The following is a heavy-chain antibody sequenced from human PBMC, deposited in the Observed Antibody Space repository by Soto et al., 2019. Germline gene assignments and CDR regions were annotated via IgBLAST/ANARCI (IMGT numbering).Heavy chain of an antibody. CDR2: MNPNSGNT. D-gene: IGHD4-17*01. CDR1: GYTFTSYD. J-gene: IGHJ4*02. Sequence: QVQLVQSGAEVKKPGASVKVSCKASGYTFTSYDINWVRQATGQGLEWMGWMNPNSGNTGYAQKVQRRVTMTRHTSISTAYMELSSLSSEDTAVYYCARVHYGDYDYYFAYWGQGSLVTVSS. CDR3: ARVHYGDYDYYFAY. V-gene: IGHV1-8*01.